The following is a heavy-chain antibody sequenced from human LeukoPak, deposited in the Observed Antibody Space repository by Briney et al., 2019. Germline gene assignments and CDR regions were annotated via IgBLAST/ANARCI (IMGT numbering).Heavy chain of an antibody. D-gene: IGHD6-6*01. J-gene: IGHJ4*02. CDR3: AKWKYSNSGIDDY. V-gene: IGHV3-23*01. CDR2: ISGSGNNT. CDR1: GFTFSSYA. Sequence: GGSLRLSCAASGFTFSSYAMSWVRQVPGKGLEWVSVISGSGNNTYYADSVKGRFTISRDNSKNMLYLQMNSLRAEDTAVYYCAKWKYSNSGIDDYWGQGTLVTVSS.